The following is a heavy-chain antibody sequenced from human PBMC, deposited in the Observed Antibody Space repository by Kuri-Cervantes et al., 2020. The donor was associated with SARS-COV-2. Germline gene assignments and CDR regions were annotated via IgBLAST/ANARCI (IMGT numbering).Heavy chain of an antibody. CDR1: GGSISSYY. CDR3: ARESYSSSPGGATYFGL. D-gene: IGHD6-13*01. CDR2: IYYSGST. Sequence: GSLRLSCTVSGGSISSYYWSWIRQPPGKGLEWIGYIYYSGSTNYNPSLKSRVTISVDTSKNQFSLKLSSVTAADTAVYYCARESYSSSPGGATYFGLWGQGTLVTVSS. J-gene: IGHJ4*02. V-gene: IGHV4-59*12.